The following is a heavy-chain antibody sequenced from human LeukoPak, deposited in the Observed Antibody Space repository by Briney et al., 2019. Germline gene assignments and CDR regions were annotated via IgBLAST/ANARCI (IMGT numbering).Heavy chain of an antibody. CDR3: ATRDRNGVWFGERGAFDY. CDR1: GYTFTSYG. V-gene: IGHV1-18*01. Sequence: GASVKVSCKASGYTFTSYGISWVRQAPGQGLEWMGWISAYNGNTNYAQKFQGRVTMTEDTSTDTAYMELSSLRSEDTAVYYCATRDRNGVWFGERGAFDYWGQGTLVTVSS. CDR2: ISAYNGNT. D-gene: IGHD3-10*01. J-gene: IGHJ4*02.